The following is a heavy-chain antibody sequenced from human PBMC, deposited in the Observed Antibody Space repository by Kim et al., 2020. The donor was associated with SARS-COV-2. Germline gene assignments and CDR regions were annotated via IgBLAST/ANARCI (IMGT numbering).Heavy chain of an antibody. V-gene: IGHV4-39*01. CDR1: GGSISSSSYY. D-gene: IGHD6-19*01. Sequence: SETLSLTCTVSGGSISSSSYYWGWIRQPPGKGLEWIGSIYYSGSTYYNPSLKSRVTISVDTSKNQFSLKLSSVTAADTAVYYCARSPSSGWYFRDYWGQGTLVTVSS. J-gene: IGHJ4*02. CDR2: IYYSGST. CDR3: ARSPSSGWYFRDY.